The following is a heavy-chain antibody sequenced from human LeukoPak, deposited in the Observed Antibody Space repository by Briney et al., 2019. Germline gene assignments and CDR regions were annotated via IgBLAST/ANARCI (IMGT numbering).Heavy chain of an antibody. Sequence: PGGAPRLSCAAPGFPLSSYSMNWGPPAPGKGPEGGSSVSRSSRHMYYADSVKGRFTISRDDAKNSLSLQMDSLRAEDSAVYYCVRDLDTVTTAFLVYWGQGTLVTVSS. J-gene: IGHJ4*02. D-gene: IGHD4-11*01. CDR1: GFPLSSYS. V-gene: IGHV3-21*01. CDR2: VSRSSRHM. CDR3: VRDLDTVTTAFLVY.